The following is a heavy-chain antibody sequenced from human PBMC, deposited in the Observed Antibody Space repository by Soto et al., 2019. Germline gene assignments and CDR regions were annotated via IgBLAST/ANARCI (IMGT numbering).Heavy chain of an antibody. CDR2: IDHSGST. V-gene: IGHV4-4*02. CDR3: AILWFGELHNWFDP. D-gene: IGHD3-10*01. CDR1: GGSISSSNW. J-gene: IGHJ5*02. Sequence: QVQLQESGPGLVKPSGTLSLTCAVSGGSISSSNWWSWVRQPPGKGLEWIGEIDHSGSTNYNPSLKSRVTISVDKSKNQLSLKLSSVTAADTAVYYCAILWFGELHNWFDPWGQGPLVTVSS.